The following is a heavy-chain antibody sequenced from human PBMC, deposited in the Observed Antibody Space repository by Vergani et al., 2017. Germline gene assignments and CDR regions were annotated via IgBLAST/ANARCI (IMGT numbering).Heavy chain of an antibody. V-gene: IGHV3-9*01. J-gene: IGHJ4*02. Sequence: EVQLVESGGGLVQPGRSLRLSCAASGFTFDDYAMHWVRQAPGKGLEWVSGISWNSGSIGYADSVKGRFTISRDNAKNSLYLQMNSLRAEDTALYYCAKSTLYDFWSGYTSTHFDYWGQGTLVTVSS. CDR1: GFTFDDYA. CDR2: ISWNSGSI. CDR3: AKSTLYDFWSGYTSTHFDY. D-gene: IGHD3-3*01.